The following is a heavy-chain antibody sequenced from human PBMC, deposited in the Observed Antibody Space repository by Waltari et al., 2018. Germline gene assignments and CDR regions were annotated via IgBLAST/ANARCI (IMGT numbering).Heavy chain of an antibody. CDR3: ARRIAAAGDYGMDV. CDR1: GFTFISYR. D-gene: IGHD6-13*01. Sequence: EVQLVASGGGLVKPGGSLRLSCAASGFTFISYRMNWVRQAPGEGLEWVSSISSSSSYIYYADSVKGRFTISRDNAKNSLYLQMNSLRAEDTAVYYCARRIAAAGDYGMDVWGQGTTVTVSS. CDR2: ISSSSSYI. J-gene: IGHJ6*02. V-gene: IGHV3-21*01.